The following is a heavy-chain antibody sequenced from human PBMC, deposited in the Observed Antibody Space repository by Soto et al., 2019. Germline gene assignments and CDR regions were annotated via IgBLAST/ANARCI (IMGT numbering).Heavy chain of an antibody. CDR3: ARDTGSFKLYCYDSSGYHWFDP. J-gene: IGHJ5*02. V-gene: IGHV1-18*01. Sequence: ASVKVSCKASGYTFTSYGISWVRQAPGQGLEWMGWISAYNGNTNYAQKLQGRVTMTTDTSTSTAYMELRSLRSDDTAVYYCARDTGSFKLYCYDSSGYHWFDPWGQGTLVTVSS. D-gene: IGHD3-22*01. CDR1: GYTFTSYG. CDR2: ISAYNGNT.